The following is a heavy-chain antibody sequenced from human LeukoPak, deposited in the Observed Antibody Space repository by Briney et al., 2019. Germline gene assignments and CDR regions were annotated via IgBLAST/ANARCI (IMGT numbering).Heavy chain of an antibody. CDR3: AREGTYYDFWSGYQYYYYYMDV. CDR2: ISSSSSYI. J-gene: IGHJ6*03. Sequence: PGGSLRLSCAASGFTFSSYSMNWVRQAPGKGLEWVSSISSSSSYIYYADSVKGRFTISRDNAKNSLYLQMNSLRAEDTAVYYCAREGTYYDFWSGYQYYYYYMDVWGKGTTVTVSS. D-gene: IGHD3-3*01. V-gene: IGHV3-21*01. CDR1: GFTFSSYS.